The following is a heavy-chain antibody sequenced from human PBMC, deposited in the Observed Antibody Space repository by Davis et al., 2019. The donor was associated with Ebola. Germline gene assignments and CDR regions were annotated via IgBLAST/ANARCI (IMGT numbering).Heavy chain of an antibody. CDR1: GFTFSTYA. J-gene: IGHJ4*02. CDR2: ISGSGSTT. D-gene: IGHD6-6*01. Sequence: GESLKISCAASGFTFSTYAMSWVRQAPGKGLEWVSSISGSGSTTYYADSVKGRFPISRDNSKNTLYLQMNSLRADDTAVYYCAKDIAARPRYFDYWGQGTLVTVSS. V-gene: IGHV3-23*01. CDR3: AKDIAARPRYFDY.